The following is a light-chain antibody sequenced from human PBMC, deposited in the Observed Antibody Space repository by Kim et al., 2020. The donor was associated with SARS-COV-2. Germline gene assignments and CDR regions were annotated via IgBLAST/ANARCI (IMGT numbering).Light chain of an antibody. J-gene: IGLJ2*01. CDR3: CSYINNTFDVV. V-gene: IGLV2-18*02. CDR2: EVT. Sequence: SVTISCTGSSSDVGNPNRVSWYQQPPGTVPKLVLYEVTNRPSGVPDRFSGSKSGNTASLTISGLQAEDEADYYCCSYINNTFDVVFGGGTQLTVL. CDR1: SSDVGNPNR.